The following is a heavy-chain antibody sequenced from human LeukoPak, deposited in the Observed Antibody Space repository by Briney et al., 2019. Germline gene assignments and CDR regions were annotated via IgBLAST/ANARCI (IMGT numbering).Heavy chain of an antibody. Sequence: SETLSLTCTVSGGSISSYYWSWIRQPPGKGLEWIGEINHSGSTNYNPSLKSRVTISVDTSKNQFSLKLSSVTAADTAVYYCARVLRYFDWLPPPRYKYGMDVWGQGTTVTVSS. CDR1: GGSISSYY. D-gene: IGHD3-9*01. CDR2: INHSGST. V-gene: IGHV4-34*01. CDR3: ARVLRYFDWLPPPRYKYGMDV. J-gene: IGHJ6*02.